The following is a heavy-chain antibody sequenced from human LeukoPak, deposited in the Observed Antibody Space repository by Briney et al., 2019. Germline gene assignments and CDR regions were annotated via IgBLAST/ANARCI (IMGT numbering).Heavy chain of an antibody. Sequence: SETLTLTCTVSGDSISSYYWSWTRQPAGKGLEWIGRIYTSGSTNYNPSLKSRVTMSVDTSKNQFSLNLNSLTAADTAVYYCARDRPYDSSGYFYVFDYWGQGTLVTVSS. J-gene: IGHJ4*02. V-gene: IGHV4-4*07. CDR2: IYTSGST. D-gene: IGHD3-22*01. CDR3: ARDRPYDSSGYFYVFDY. CDR1: GDSISSYY.